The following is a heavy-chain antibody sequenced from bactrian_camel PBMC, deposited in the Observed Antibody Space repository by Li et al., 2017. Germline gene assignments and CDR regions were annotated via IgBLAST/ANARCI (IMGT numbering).Heavy chain of an antibody. CDR1: GNTTSSRC. Sequence: HVQLVESGGGSVQAGGSLNLTCAASGNTTSSRCLEWFRQAPGKEREGVATSDNEDFGNTKYADSVKSRFTISKDIAKNTLDLQMNSLKPEDIGMYYCAAAYAASLDDGFGQDEYNFWGQGTQVTVS. CDR3: AAAYAASLDDGFGQDEYNF. D-gene: IGHD1*01. V-gene: IGHV3S1*01. CDR2: SDNEDFGNT. J-gene: IGHJ4*01.